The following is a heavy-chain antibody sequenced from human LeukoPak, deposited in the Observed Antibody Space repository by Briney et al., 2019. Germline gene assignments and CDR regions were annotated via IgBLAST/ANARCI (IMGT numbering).Heavy chain of an antibody. CDR1: GFTFDDYA. Sequence: GGSLRLSCAASGFTFDDYAMHWVRQAPGKGLEWVSGISWNSGSIGYADSVKGRFTISRDNAKNSPYLQMNSLRAEDTALYYCAKAIDYEGTYWGQGTLVTVSS. CDR2: ISWNSGSI. J-gene: IGHJ4*02. D-gene: IGHD4-17*01. CDR3: AKAIDYEGTY. V-gene: IGHV3-9*01.